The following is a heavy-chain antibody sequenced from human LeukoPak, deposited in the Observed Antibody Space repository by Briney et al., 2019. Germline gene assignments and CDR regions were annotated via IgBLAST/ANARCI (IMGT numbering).Heavy chain of an antibody. D-gene: IGHD4-17*01. J-gene: IGHJ3*02. CDR3: ARGLPTTTVTTLDAFDI. Sequence: PSETLSLTCTVSGGSISNYYWSWIRQPAGKGLEWIGRIHTSGSTNYNPSLKSRITMSVDTSKNQFSLKLSSVTAADTAVYYCARGLPTTTVTTLDAFDIWGQGTMVTVSS. CDR2: IHTSGST. CDR1: GGSISNYY. V-gene: IGHV4-4*07.